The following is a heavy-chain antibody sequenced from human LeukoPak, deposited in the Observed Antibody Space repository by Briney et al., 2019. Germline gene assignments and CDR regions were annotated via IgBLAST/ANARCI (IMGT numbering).Heavy chain of an antibody. CDR3: ATRGYNYGVDYFDY. Sequence: KTSQTLSLTCTVSGGSISSGGYSWSWIRQHPGKGLEWIGYIYYSGSTYYNPSLKSRVTISVDTSKNQFSLKLSSVTAADTAVYYCATRGYNYGVDYFDYWGQGTLVTVSS. CDR1: GGSISSGGYS. D-gene: IGHD5-18*01. CDR2: IYYSGST. V-gene: IGHV4-31*03. J-gene: IGHJ4*02.